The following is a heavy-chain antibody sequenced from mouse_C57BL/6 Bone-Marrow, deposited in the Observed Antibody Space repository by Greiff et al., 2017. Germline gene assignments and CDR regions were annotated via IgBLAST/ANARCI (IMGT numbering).Heavy chain of an antibody. Sequence: QVQLQQSGAELVKPGASVKMSCKASGYTFTTYPIEWMKQNHGKSLEWIGNFHPYNDDTKYNEKFKGKATLTVEKSSSTVYLELSRLTSDDSAVYYCARGTTVVARTSYYAMDYWGQGTSVTVSS. J-gene: IGHJ4*01. V-gene: IGHV1-47*01. D-gene: IGHD1-1*01. CDR3: ARGTTVVARTSYYAMDY. CDR2: FHPYNDDT. CDR1: GYTFTTYP.